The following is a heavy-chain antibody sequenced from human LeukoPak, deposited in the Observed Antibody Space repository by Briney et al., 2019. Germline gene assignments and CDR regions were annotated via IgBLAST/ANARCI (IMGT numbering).Heavy chain of an antibody. D-gene: IGHD6-13*01. CDR1: GGTFSSYA. J-gene: IGHJ5*02. CDR2: IIPIFGIA. CDR3: ARGSSSWFNWFDP. Sequence: GASVKVSCKASGGTFSSYAISWVRQAPAQGLEWMGRIIPIFGIANYAQKFQGRVTITADKSTSTAYMELSSLRSEDTAVYYCARGSSSWFNWFDPWGQGTLVTVSS. V-gene: IGHV1-69*04.